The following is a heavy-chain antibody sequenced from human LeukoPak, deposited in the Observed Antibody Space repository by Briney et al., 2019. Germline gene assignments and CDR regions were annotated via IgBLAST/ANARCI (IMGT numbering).Heavy chain of an antibody. J-gene: IGHJ4*02. CDR1: GFTFTTYS. D-gene: IGHD6-13*01. CDR2: ISSSGSYK. Sequence: GGSLRLSCAASGFTFTTYSMKWVRQAPGKGLEWVSSISSSGSYKYYADSVKGRFTISRDNAKNSLYLQMNSLRAEDTAVYYCARVSSSWYYFDYWGKGTLVTVSS. CDR3: ARVSSSWYYFDY. V-gene: IGHV3-21*01.